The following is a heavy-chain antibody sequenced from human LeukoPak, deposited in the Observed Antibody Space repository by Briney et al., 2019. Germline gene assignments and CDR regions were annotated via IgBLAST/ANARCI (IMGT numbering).Heavy chain of an antibody. D-gene: IGHD4-23*01. CDR3: ARASTTVVTLDTFAI. CDR1: GFTFSSYT. CDR2: ITATSNTR. J-gene: IGHJ3*02. V-gene: IGHV3-48*01. Sequence: GGSLRLSCAASGFTFSSYTMNWVRQAPGKGLEWISSITATSNTRQYADSVRGRFTIPRDNARNSLYLQMSSLRAEDTALYYCARASTTVVTLDTFAIWGQGTMVTVSS.